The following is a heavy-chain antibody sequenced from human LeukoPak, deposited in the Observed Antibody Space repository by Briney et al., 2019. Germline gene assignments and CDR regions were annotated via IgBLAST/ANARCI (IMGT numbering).Heavy chain of an antibody. J-gene: IGHJ4*02. D-gene: IGHD3-22*01. V-gene: IGHV1-69*13. CDR2: IIPIFGTA. Sequence: ASVKVSCKASGGTFSSYAISWVRQAPGQGLEWMGGIIPIFGTANYAQKFQGRVMITADESTSTAYMELSSLRSEDTAVYYCASNPYYYDSSGYYFDYWGQGTLVTVSS. CDR3: ASNPYYYDSSGYYFDY. CDR1: GGTFSSYA.